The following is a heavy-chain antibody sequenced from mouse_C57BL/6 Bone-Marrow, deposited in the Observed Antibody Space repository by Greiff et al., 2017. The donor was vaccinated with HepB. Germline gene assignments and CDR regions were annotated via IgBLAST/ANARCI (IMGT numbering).Heavy chain of an antibody. CDR2: IDPETGGT. J-gene: IGHJ4*01. V-gene: IGHV1-15*01. D-gene: IGHD2-5*01. Sequence: VKLQESGAELVRPGASVTLSCKASGYTFTDYEMHWVKQTPVHGLEWIGAIDPETGGTAYNQKFKGKAILTADKSSSTAYMALRSLTSEDSAVYDCTREATYYSNYDAMDYWGQGTSVTVSS. CDR1: GYTFTDYE. CDR3: TREATYYSNYDAMDY.